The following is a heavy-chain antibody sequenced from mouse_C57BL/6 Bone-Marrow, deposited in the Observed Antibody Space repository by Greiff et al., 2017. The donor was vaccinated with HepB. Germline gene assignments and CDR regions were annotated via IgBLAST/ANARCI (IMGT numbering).Heavy chain of an antibody. CDR1: GYTFTDYY. D-gene: IGHD1-1*01. V-gene: IGHV1-26*01. Sequence: EVQLQQSGPELVKPGASVKISCKASGYTFTDYYMNWVKQSHGKSLEWIGDINPNNGGTSYNQKFKGKATLTVDKSSSTAYMELRSLTSEDSAVYYCARSDYYCSSYYFDYWGQGTTLTVSS. CDR2: INPNNGGT. J-gene: IGHJ2*01. CDR3: ARSDYYCSSYYFDY.